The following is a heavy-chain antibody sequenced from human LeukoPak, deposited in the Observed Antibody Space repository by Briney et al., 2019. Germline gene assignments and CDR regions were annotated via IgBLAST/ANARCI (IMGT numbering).Heavy chain of an antibody. J-gene: IGHJ5*02. CDR2: IYYTGST. D-gene: IGHD6-25*01. CDR1: GGSISTYY. V-gene: IGHV4-59*01. CDR3: ACSGFFWLGNWFDP. Sequence: SETLSLTCTVSGGSISTYYWSWIRQPPGKGLEWIGYIYYTGSTNYNPSLKSRVTISVDTSKNQLSLKLSSVTAADTAVYYCACSGFFWLGNWFDPWGQGTLVTVSS.